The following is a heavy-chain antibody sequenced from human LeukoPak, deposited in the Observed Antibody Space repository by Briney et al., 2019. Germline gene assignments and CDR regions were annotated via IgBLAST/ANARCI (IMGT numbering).Heavy chain of an antibody. CDR1: GFTFSSYW. CDR3: ARGGFDVPGMDV. D-gene: IGHD3-10*02. Sequence: GGSLRLACAASGFTFSSYWMHWVRQAPGKGLVWVSRINSDGSSTSYADPVKGRFTISRDNAKNTLYLQMNSLRAEDTAVYYCARGGFDVPGMDVWGQGTTVTVSS. J-gene: IGHJ6*02. CDR2: INSDGSST. V-gene: IGHV3-74*01.